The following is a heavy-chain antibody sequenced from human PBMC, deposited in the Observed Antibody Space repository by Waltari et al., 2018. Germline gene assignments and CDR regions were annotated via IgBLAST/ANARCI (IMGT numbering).Heavy chain of an antibody. CDR3: ARGHIYYYYMDV. CDR2: ISSSSSYI. V-gene: IGHV3-21*01. J-gene: IGHJ6*03. CDR1: GFTFSSYS. Sequence: EVQLVESGGGLVKPGGSLRLSCAASGFTFSSYSMNWVRQAPGKGLEWVSSISSSSSYIYYADSVKGRFTISRDNAKNSLYLQMNSLRAEDTAVYYCARGHIYYYYMDVWGKGTTVTVSS. D-gene: IGHD2-21*01.